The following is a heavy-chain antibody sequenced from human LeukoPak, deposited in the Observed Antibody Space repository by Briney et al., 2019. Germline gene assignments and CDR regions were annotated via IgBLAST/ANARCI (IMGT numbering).Heavy chain of an antibody. CDR3: ARDYDILTGYYNRVGISHDY. D-gene: IGHD3-9*01. CDR2: ISAYNGNT. CDR1: GYTFTIYG. J-gene: IGHJ4*02. Sequence: ASVKVPCKASGYTFTIYGISWVRQAPGQGLEWMGWISAYNGNTNYAQKLQGRVTMTTDTSTSTAYMELRSLRSDDTAVYYCARDYDILTGYYNRVGISHDYWGQGTLVTVSS. V-gene: IGHV1-18*01.